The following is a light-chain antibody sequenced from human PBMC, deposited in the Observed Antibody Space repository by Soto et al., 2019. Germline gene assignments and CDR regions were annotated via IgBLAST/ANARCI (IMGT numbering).Light chain of an antibody. CDR2: GAS. CDR1: QSVSSSY. Sequence: EIVLTQSPGTLSLSPGERATLSCRASQSVSSSYLAWYQQKPGQAPRLLIYGASSRATDIPDRFSGSGSGTDFTLTISRLEPEDFAVYYCQQYDISPWTFGQGTKVEIK. V-gene: IGKV3-20*01. J-gene: IGKJ1*01. CDR3: QQYDISPWT.